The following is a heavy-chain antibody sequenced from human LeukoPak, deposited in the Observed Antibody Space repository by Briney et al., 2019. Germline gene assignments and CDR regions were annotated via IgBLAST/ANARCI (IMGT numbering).Heavy chain of an antibody. V-gene: IGHV4-4*07. CDR2: IYTSGST. Sequence: PSETLSLTCTVSGGSISSYYWSWIRQPAGKGLEWIERIYTSGSTNYNPSLKSRVTMSVDTSKNQFSLKLSSVTAADTAVYYCARESLGYFLYYYYYMDVWGKGTTVTVSS. J-gene: IGHJ6*03. CDR3: ARESLGYFLYYYYYMDV. D-gene: IGHD2/OR15-2a*01. CDR1: GGSISSYY.